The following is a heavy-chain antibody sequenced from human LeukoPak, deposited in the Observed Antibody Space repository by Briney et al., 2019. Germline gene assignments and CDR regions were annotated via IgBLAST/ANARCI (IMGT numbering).Heavy chain of an antibody. J-gene: IGHJ4*02. CDR2: IRSSGSIK. D-gene: IGHD2-2*01. CDR3: ARADCSSSSCHEFDY. V-gene: IGHV3-11*04. Sequence: GGSLRLSCAASGFTFSDYYMSWIRQAPGKWLEWVSYIRSSGSIKFYADSVRGRFTISRDNAKNSLYLQMNSLRAEDTAVYYCARADCSSSSCHEFDYWGQGTLVTVSS. CDR1: GFTFSDYY.